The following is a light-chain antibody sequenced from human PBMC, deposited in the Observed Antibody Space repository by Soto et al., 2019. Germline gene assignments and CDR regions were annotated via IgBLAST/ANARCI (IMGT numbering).Light chain of an antibody. CDR3: CSYAGDRDLI. V-gene: IGLV2-23*01. Sequence: QSVLAQPASVSGSPGQSITISCTGASSDFGTYNVVSWYQHHPGKVPKLIIYEGSQRPSGVSDRFSGSKSGNTASLTISGLQAEDEADYYCCSYAGDRDLIFGGGTKLTVL. CDR1: SSDFGTYNV. CDR2: EGS. J-gene: IGLJ2*01.